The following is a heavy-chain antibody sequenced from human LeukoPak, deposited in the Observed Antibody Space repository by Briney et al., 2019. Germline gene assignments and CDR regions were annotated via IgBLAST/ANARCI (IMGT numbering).Heavy chain of an antibody. CDR1: GGSISSGFYY. J-gene: IGHJ4*02. CDR3: ARAGELEGGFDY. Sequence: PSETLSLTCTVSGGSISSGFYYWSWIRQHPGKGLEWIGYIYYSGSTYYNPSLKSRVTISVDTSKNQFSLKLSSVTAADTAVYYCARAGELEGGFDYWGQGTLVTVSS. D-gene: IGHD6-6*01. CDR2: IYYSGST. V-gene: IGHV4-31*03.